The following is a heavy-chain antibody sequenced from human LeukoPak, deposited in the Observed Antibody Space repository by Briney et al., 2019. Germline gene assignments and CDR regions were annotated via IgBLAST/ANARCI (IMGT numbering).Heavy chain of an antibody. D-gene: IGHD3-22*01. CDR3: ARDGEYYYDSSGYYAIDY. V-gene: IGHV4-31*03. CDR2: VYYTGAI. J-gene: IGHJ4*02. CDR1: GASISIAGYY. Sequence: SETLSLTCSFSGASISIAGYYWTWIRQPPGEGLEWLGYVYYTGAIDYNPSLKSRLTISLDTSKDKFSLKLSSVTAADTAVYYCARDGEYYYDSSGYYAIDYWGQGTLVTVSS.